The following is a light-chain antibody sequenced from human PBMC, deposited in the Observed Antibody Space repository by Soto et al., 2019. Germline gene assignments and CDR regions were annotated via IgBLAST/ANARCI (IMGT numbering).Light chain of an antibody. J-gene: IGKJ2*01. CDR2: KAS. CDR1: QTVMNW. V-gene: IGKV1-5*03. CDR3: QQYNSYLYT. Sequence: DIRMTQSPSTLSASVGDTVAITCRASQTVMNWLAWYQQKPGKAPRLLISKASKLESGVPSRFSGSGSGTEFNLTISSLQPDDFSTDYFQQYNSYLYTFGQGTKLEI.